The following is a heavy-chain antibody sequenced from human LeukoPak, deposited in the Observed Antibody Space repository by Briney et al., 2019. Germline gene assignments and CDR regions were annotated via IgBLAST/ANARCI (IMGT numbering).Heavy chain of an antibody. CDR1: GLTFSSYD. CDR2: LGSAGET. D-gene: IGHD6-19*01. Sequence: GGSLRLSCAASGLTFSSYDMHWVRQATGKGLEWASVLGSAGETFYSGSVKGRFTVSRENAKSSLFLQMSSLRAGDSAVYYCVGRLRGWSSGFDYWGQGTLVTVSS. J-gene: IGHJ4*02. CDR3: VGRLRGWSSGFDY. V-gene: IGHV3-13*04.